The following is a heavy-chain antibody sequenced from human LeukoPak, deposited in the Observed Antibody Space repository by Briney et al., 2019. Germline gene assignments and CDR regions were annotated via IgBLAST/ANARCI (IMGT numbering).Heavy chain of an antibody. CDR2: ISSSSSYT. V-gene: IGHV3-11*06. CDR1: GFAFSDYY. J-gene: IGHJ5*02. Sequence: PGGSLRLSCAASGFAFSDYYMSWIHQAPGKGLEWVSYISSSSSYTNYADSVKGRFTISRDNAKNSLYLQMNSLRAEDTAVYYCARHGLELNRFDPWGQGTLVTVSS. D-gene: IGHD1-7*01. CDR3: ARHGLELNRFDP.